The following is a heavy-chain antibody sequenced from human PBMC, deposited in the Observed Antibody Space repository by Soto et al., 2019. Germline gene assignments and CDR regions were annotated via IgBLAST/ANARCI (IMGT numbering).Heavy chain of an antibody. J-gene: IGHJ4*02. V-gene: IGHV3-30*03. CDR2: ISYDGSNK. D-gene: IGHD3-10*01. CDR3: ATELLWFAELSPIEY. CDR1: GFTFSSYG. Sequence: GGSLRLSCAASGFTFSSYGMHWVRQAPGKGLEWVAVISYDGSNKYYADSVKGRFTISRDNSKNTLYLQMNSLRAEDTAVYYCATELLWFAELSPIEYWGQGTLVTVSS.